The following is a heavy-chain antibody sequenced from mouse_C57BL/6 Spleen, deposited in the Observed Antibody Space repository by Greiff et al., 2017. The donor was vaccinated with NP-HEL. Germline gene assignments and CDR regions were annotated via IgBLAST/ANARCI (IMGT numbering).Heavy chain of an antibody. Sequence: EVKLMESEGGLVQPGSSMKLSCTASGFTFSDYYMAWVRQVPETGLEWVANINYDGSSTYYLASLKSRFLISRDNAKNILYLQMSSLKSEDTATYYCARAHYDFYFDYWGQGTTLTVSS. J-gene: IGHJ2*01. D-gene: IGHD2-4*01. CDR1: GFTFSDYY. CDR2: INYDGSST. V-gene: IGHV5-16*01. CDR3: ARAHYDFYFDY.